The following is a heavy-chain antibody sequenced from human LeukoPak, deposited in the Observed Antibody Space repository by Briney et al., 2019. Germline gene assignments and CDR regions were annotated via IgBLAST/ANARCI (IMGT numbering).Heavy chain of an antibody. V-gene: IGHV4-59*01. Sequence: SETLSLTCTVSGGSISSYYWSWIRQPPGKGLEWIGYIYYSGSTNYDPSLESRVTISVDTSKNQFSLKLSSVTAADTAVYYCARAAAEGGLYDYWGQGTLVTVSS. CDR3: ARAAAEGGLYDY. CDR2: IYYSGST. CDR1: GGSISSYY. J-gene: IGHJ4*02. D-gene: IGHD2-15*01.